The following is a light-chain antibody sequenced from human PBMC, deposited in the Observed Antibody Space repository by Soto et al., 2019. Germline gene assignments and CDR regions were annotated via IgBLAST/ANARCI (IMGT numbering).Light chain of an antibody. CDR3: QSYDSSLSGWV. CDR1: SSNIGAGYD. CDR2: GNS. Sequence: QSVLTQPPSVSGAPGQSVTSSCTGSSSNIGAGYDVHWYQQLPGTAPKLLIYGNSNRPSGVPDRFSGSKSGTSASLAITGLQAEDEADYYCQSYDSSLSGWVFGGGTKLTVI. J-gene: IGLJ3*02. V-gene: IGLV1-40*01.